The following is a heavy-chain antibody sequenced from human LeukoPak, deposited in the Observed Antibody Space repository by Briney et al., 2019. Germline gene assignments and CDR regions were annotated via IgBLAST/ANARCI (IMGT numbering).Heavy chain of an antibody. CDR2: ITGSSSST. D-gene: IGHD6-13*01. CDR1: GFTFTTYA. J-gene: IGHJ4*02. V-gene: IGHV3-23*01. Sequence: GGSLRLSCAASGFTFTTYAMSWVRQAPGQGLEWVSSITGSSSSTYYADYLKGRVTISRDNSKNTLYLQMNSLRAEDTAVYYCAKDLGIAAAGTDYWGKGTLVTVSS. CDR3: AKDLGIAAAGTDY.